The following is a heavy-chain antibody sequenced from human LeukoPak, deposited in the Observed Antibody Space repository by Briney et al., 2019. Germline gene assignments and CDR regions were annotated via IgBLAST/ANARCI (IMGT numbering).Heavy chain of an antibody. CDR3: AKDDYVVMGSFHY. CDR2: INDSGGST. J-gene: IGHJ4*02. Sequence: GGSLRLSCAASGFTFSNYAMSWVRQAPGKGLEGVSGINDSGGSTHYADSVRGRFTVSRDNSQRTLYLQMNSPRAEDPAVYWCAKDDYVVMGSFHYWGQRTLVTVSS. D-gene: IGHD3-16*01. V-gene: IGHV3-23*01. CDR1: GFTFSNYA.